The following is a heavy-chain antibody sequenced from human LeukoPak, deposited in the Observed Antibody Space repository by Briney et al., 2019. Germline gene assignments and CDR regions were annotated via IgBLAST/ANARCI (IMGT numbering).Heavy chain of an antibody. J-gene: IGHJ4*02. CDR3: ARDSSGWYDAHDY. Sequence: PSETLSLTCTVSGGSISSGSYYWSWIRQPAGKGLEWIGRIYTSGSTNYNPSLKSRVTISVDTSKNQFSLRLTSVTAADTAVYYCARDSSGWYDAHDYWGQGTLVTVSS. CDR1: GGSISSGSYY. CDR2: IYTSGST. V-gene: IGHV4-61*02. D-gene: IGHD6-19*01.